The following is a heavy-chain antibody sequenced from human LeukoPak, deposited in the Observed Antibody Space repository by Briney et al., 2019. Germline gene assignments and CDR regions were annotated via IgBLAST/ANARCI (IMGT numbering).Heavy chain of an antibody. CDR1: GGSISSGSYY. CDR3: ARDNLLVSL. D-gene: IGHD1-14*01. V-gene: IGHV4-61*02. Sequence: PSQTLSLTCTVSGGSISSGSYYWSWIRQPAGKGLEWIGRIYTSGSTNYNPSLKSRVTISVDTSKNQFSLKLSSVTAADTAVYYCARDNLLVSLWGQGTLVTVSS. CDR2: IYTSGST. J-gene: IGHJ4*02.